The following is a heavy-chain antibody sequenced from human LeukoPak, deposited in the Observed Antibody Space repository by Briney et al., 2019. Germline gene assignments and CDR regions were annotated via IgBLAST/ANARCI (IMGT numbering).Heavy chain of an antibody. CDR3: ARGTNQASSNSWYECWFDP. CDR2: INTNSGDT. J-gene: IGHJ5*02. CDR1: GYTFTGYY. Sequence: ASVKVSCKTSGYTFTGYYMHWVRQAPGQGLEWMGRINTNSGDTKFAQKFQGRVTMTRDTSISTAYMELSSLRSDDTAVYYCARGTNQASSNSWYECWFDPWGQGTLVTVSS. D-gene: IGHD6-13*01. V-gene: IGHV1-2*06.